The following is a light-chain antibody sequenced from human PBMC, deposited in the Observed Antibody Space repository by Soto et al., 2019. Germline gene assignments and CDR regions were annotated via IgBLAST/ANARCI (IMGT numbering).Light chain of an antibody. V-gene: IGLV2-11*01. CDR1: SSDAGAYDY. Sequence: QSVLTQPRSVSGSPGQSVTISCTGTSSDAGAYDYVSWYQQHPGKVPKLMIYDVTKRPSGVPDRFSASKSGNTASLTISGLQAEDEADYYCCSYAARDRVVFGTGTKVTVL. J-gene: IGLJ1*01. CDR3: CSYAARDRVV. CDR2: DVT.